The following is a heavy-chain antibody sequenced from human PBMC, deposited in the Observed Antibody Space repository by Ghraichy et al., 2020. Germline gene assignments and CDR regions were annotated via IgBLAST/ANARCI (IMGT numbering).Heavy chain of an antibody. CDR1: GFTFRTYG. CDR2: ISGSGGIT. Sequence: GGSLRLSCEASGFTFRTYGMSWVHQAPGKGLEWVSSISGSGGITYYADSVKGRFTTSRDNFKETLYLQMHSLRAEDTAIYYCVKENGDYIFSAFDIWGQGTVVTVSS. D-gene: IGHD4-17*01. CDR3: VKENGDYIFSAFDI. J-gene: IGHJ3*02. V-gene: IGHV3-23*01.